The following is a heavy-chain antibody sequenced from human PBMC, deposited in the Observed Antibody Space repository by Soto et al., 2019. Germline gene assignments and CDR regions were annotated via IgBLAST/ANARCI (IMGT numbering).Heavy chain of an antibody. CDR1: GGSVNSGSYY. V-gene: IGHV4-61*01. CDR3: ARDRQNTYSDYGMDV. J-gene: IGHJ6*02. Sequence: SETLSLMCTVSGGSVNSGSYYWSWIRQPPGKGLEWIGYIDYSESTNYDPSLDSRVNISVDTAKIQFSLKVSSVTAADTAVYHCARDRQNTYSDYGMDVWGQGTTVTVSS. CDR2: IDYSEST.